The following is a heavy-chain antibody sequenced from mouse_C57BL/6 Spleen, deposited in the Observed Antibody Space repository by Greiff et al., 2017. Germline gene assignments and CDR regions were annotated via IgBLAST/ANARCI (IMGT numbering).Heavy chain of an antibody. CDR2: INPNNGCT. Sequence: VQLQQPGPELVKPGASVKMSCKASGYTFTDYYMHWVKQSHGKSLEWIGDINPNNGCTSYNQKFKGKATLTVNKSSSTAYMERRSLTAEDSAVYYCANPSPFVSFDCWGQGPTLTFSS. CDR1: GYTFTDYY. V-gene: IGHV1-22*01. CDR3: ANPSPFVSFDC. J-gene: IGHJ2*01.